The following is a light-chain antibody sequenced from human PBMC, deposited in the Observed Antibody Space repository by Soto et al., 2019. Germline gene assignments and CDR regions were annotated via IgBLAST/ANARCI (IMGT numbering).Light chain of an antibody. CDR2: GTS. CDR1: QNISRS. V-gene: IGKV3-15*01. Sequence: IVMPQSHVTLSVSPGERATLSCRASQNISRSLAWYQQIPGQGPSLLIYGTSTRAGGVPARFSGGGSGTEFTLTITSLQSEDFAVYYCYQYNGWPRTFGQGPKGGYQ. J-gene: IGKJ1*01. CDR3: YQYNGWPRT.